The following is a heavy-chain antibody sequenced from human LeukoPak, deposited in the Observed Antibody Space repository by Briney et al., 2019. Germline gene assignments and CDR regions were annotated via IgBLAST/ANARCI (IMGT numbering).Heavy chain of an antibody. CDR3: ARLTPAVITFDY. CDR2: IYYSGST. D-gene: IGHD3-16*01. J-gene: IGHJ4*02. Sequence: SETLSLTCTVSGGSISSSSYYWGWIRQPPGKGLEWIGSIYYSGSTYYNPSLKSRVTISVDTSKNQFSLKLSSVTAADTAVYYCARLTPAVITFDYWGQGTLVTVSS. V-gene: IGHV4-39*01. CDR1: GGSISSSSYY.